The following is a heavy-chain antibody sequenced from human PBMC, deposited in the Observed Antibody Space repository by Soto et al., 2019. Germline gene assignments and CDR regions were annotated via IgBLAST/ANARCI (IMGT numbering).Heavy chain of an antibody. J-gene: IGHJ4*02. CDR1: GFTFSSYA. CDR3: AKDLGSGYYYRPPGY. CDR2: IRGSGGST. Sequence: EVQLLESGGGLVQPGGSLRLSCAASGFTFSSYAMSWVRQAPGKGLEWVSAIRGSGGSTYYADSVKGRFTISRDNSKNELYLQMNRLRAEDTAVYYCAKDLGSGYYYRPPGYWGQGTLVTVSS. V-gene: IGHV3-23*01. D-gene: IGHD3-22*01.